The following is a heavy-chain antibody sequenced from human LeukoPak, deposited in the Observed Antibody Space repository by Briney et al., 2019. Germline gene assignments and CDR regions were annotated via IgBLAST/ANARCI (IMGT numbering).Heavy chain of an antibody. V-gene: IGHV1-69*01. Sequence: SVKVSCKASGGTFSSYAISWVRQAPGQGLEWMGGIIPIFGTANYAQKFQGRVTITPDESTSTAYMELSSLRSEDTAVYYCARASLVVVPVVGAFDIWGQGTMVTVSS. CDR1: GGTFSSYA. CDR3: ARASLVVVPVVGAFDI. J-gene: IGHJ3*02. D-gene: IGHD2-2*01. CDR2: IIPIFGTA.